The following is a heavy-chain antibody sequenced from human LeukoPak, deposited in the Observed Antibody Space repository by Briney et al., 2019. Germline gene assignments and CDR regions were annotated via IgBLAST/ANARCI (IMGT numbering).Heavy chain of an antibody. D-gene: IGHD5/OR15-5a*01. CDR3: VRGDLRLPRSTPDC. V-gene: IGHV3-7*01. CDR2: IKQDGSEK. CDR1: GFTFGDTW. Sequence: GGSLRLSCAASGFTFGDTWMNWVRQVPGQGLEWVANIKQDGSEKFYVASVKGRFTISRDNGMNTLYLQMNSLRGEDTAVYYCVRGDLRLPRSTPDCWGQGTLVTVSS. J-gene: IGHJ4*02.